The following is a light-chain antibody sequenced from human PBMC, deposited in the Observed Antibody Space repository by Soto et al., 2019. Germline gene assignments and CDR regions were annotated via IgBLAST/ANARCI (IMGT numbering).Light chain of an antibody. CDR3: LLYYGGQLGV. Sequence: QDVGTQEPSLTVSPGGTVTLTCATRTGAVTSGYYPNWFQQKPGQATRALIYSTNNKYSWTPARFSGSLLGGKAALTLSGVQPEDEADYYCLLYYGGQLGVFGGGTKLTVL. CDR1: TGAVTSGYY. V-gene: IGLV7-43*01. J-gene: IGLJ2*01. CDR2: STN.